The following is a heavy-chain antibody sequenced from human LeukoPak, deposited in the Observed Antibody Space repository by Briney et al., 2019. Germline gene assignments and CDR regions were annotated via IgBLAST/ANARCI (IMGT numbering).Heavy chain of an antibody. J-gene: IGHJ4*02. Sequence: LVKVSCKASGGTFSSYAISWVRQAPGQGLEWMGGIIPIFGTANYAQKFQGRVTITADESTSTAYMELSSLRSEDTAVYYCARGHYSSSWYGYWGQGTLVTVSS. V-gene: IGHV1-69*01. D-gene: IGHD6-13*01. CDR1: GGTFSSYA. CDR3: ARGHYSSSWYGY. CDR2: IIPIFGTA.